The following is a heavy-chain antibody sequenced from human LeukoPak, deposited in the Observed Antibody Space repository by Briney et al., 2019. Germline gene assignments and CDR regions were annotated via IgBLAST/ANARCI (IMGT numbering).Heavy chain of an antibody. CDR1: GGSFSGYY. CDR2: INHSGST. Sequence: KPSETLSLTCAVYGGSFSGYYWSWFRQPPGKGLNWIGEINHSGSTNYNPSLKSRVTISVDTSKNQFSLNLSSVTAADTAVYYCARSLVDSGAFDIWGQGTMVTVSS. J-gene: IGHJ3*02. V-gene: IGHV4-34*01. D-gene: IGHD2-15*01. CDR3: ARSLVDSGAFDI.